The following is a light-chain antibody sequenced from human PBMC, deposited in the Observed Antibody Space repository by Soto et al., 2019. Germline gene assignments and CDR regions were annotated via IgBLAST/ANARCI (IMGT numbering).Light chain of an antibody. J-gene: IGKJ5*01. CDR1: QGISSY. V-gene: IGKV1-9*01. CDR2: GAS. Sequence: DIELTQTPSFLSASVGDRVTITCRASQGISSYLTWYQQKPGKAPKLLIYGASSLQSGVPSRFSGSGSGTELTLTISSLQPEDFAAYYCQQLNSHPITFGQGTRLEIK. CDR3: QQLNSHPIT.